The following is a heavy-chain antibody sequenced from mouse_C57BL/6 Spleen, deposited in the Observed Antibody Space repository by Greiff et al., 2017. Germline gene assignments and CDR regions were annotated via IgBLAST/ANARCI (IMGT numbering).Heavy chain of an antibody. V-gene: IGHV1-74*01. CDR3: AIPTYYSNYGNYAMDY. Sequence: VQLQQPGAELVKPGASVKVSCKASGYTFTSYWMHWVKQRPGQGLEWIGRIHPSDSDTNYNQKFKGKATLTVDKSSSTAYMQLSSLTSEDSAVYYCAIPTYYSNYGNYAMDYWGQGTSVTVSS. J-gene: IGHJ4*01. CDR2: IHPSDSDT. D-gene: IGHD2-5*01. CDR1: GYTFTSYW.